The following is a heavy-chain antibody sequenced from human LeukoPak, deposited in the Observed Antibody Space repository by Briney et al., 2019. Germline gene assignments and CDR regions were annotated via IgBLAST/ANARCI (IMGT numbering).Heavy chain of an antibody. CDR3: ASTSYDSSGYYEGAWYMDV. CDR1: GYTLTGYY. D-gene: IGHD3-22*01. J-gene: IGHJ6*03. Sequence: ASVKVSCKASGYTLTGYYMHWVRQAPGQGLEWMGWINPNSGGTNYAQKFQGRVTMTRDTSISTAYMELSRLRSDDTAVYYCASTSYDSSGYYEGAWYMDVWGKGTTVTVSS. CDR2: INPNSGGT. V-gene: IGHV1-2*02.